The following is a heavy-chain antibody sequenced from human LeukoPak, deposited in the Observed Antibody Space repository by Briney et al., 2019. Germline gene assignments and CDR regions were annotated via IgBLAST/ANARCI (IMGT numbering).Heavy chain of an antibody. CDR2: INHSGST. J-gene: IGHJ6*03. CDR1: GGSISTSNYY. Sequence: PSETLSLTCTVSGGSISTSNYYWGWIRQPPGKGLEWIGEINHSGSTNYNPSLKSRVTISVDTSKNQFSLKLSSVTAADTAVYHCARGRTGYQLLPTKKNYDYYYMDVWGKGTTVTVSS. V-gene: IGHV4-39*07. CDR3: ARGRTGYQLLPTKKNYDYYYMDV. D-gene: IGHD2-2*01.